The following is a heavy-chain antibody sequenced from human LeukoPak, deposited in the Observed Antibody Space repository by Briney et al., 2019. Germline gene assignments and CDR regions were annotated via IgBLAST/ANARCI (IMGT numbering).Heavy chain of an antibody. V-gene: IGHV3-23*01. D-gene: IGHD6-6*01. CDR2: ISTNGAAT. CDR3: AKGQSTIATRSFDS. J-gene: IGHJ4*02. CDR1: GFTFSTYG. Sequence: GGSLRLSCAASGFTFSTYGMNWVRQGPGKGLEWVSTISTNGAATYYTDSVKGRFTISGDNSKNTLFLQMNSLRAEDTAIYYCAKGQSTIATRSFDSWGQGTLVTVSS.